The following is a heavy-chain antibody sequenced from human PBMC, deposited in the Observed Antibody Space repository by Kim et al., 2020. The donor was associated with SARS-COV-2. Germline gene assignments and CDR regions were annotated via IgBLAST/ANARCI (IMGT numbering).Heavy chain of an antibody. Sequence: GGSLRLSCAASGFTFSSYGMHWVRQAPGKGLEWVAVISYDGSNKYYADSVKGRFTISRDNSKNTLYLQMNSLRAEDTAVYYCAKAGHRFGELSPCDYWG. D-gene: IGHD3-10*01. V-gene: IGHV3-30*18. J-gene: IGHJ4*01. CDR1: GFTFSSYG. CDR2: ISYDGSNK. CDR3: AKAGHRFGELSPCDY.